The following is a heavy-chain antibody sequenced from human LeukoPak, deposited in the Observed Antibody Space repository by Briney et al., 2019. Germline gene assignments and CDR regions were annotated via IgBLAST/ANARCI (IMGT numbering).Heavy chain of an antibody. V-gene: IGHV1-2*02. Sequence: GASVKVSCKASGYTFTSYYMHWVRQAPGQGLEWMGWINPNSGGTNYAQKFQGRVTMTRDTSISTAYMELSRLRSDDTAVYYCARDPDYYDSSGYYYWGQGTLVTVSS. CDR1: GYTFTSYY. J-gene: IGHJ4*02. CDR2: INPNSGGT. CDR3: ARDPDYYDSSGYYY. D-gene: IGHD3-22*01.